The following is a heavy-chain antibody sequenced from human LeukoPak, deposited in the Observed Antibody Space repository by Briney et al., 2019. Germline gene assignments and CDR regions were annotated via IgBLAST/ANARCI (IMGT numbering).Heavy chain of an antibody. D-gene: IGHD3-22*01. J-gene: IGHJ4*02. CDR2: IYTSGST. Sequence: SETLSLTCTVSGGSISSGSYYWSWIRQPAGKGLEWIGRIYTSGSTNYNPSLKSRVTISVDTSKNQFSLKLSSVTAADTAVYYCARENYYDSSGYYWGQGTVATVSS. CDR1: GGSISSGSYY. V-gene: IGHV4-61*02. CDR3: ARENYYDSSGYY.